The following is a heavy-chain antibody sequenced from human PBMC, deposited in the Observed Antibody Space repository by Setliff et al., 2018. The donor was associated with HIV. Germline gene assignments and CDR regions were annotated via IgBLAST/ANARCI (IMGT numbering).Heavy chain of an antibody. V-gene: IGHV1-18*04. CDR2: ISAYNGNT. CDR1: GYTFTSDY. CDR3: ARSRYDSGGYPDAIDI. D-gene: IGHD3-22*01. Sequence: ASVKVSCKASGYTFTSDYIHWVRQAPGQGLEWMGWISAYNGNTNYAQKLQGRVTMTTDTSTSTAYMELRSLRADDTAVYYCARSRYDSGGYPDAIDIWGQGTMVTVSS. J-gene: IGHJ3*02.